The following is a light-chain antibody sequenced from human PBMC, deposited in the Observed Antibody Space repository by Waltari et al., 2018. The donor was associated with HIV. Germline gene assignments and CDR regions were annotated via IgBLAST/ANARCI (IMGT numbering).Light chain of an antibody. CDR3: CSYAGSFTLI. V-gene: IGLV2-11*01. Sequence: QSALTQPRSVSGSPGQSVTISCNGTSSDLGVYYYVSWYQHHPGKAPNLLMYDVTKRPSGVPDRFSGSKSGNTASLTISGLQAEDEADYHCCSYAGSFTLIFGGGTTVTVL. CDR2: DVT. CDR1: SSDLGVYYY. J-gene: IGLJ2*01.